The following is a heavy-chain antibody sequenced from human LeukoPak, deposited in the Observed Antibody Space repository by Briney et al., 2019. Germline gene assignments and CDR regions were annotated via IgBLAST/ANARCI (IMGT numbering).Heavy chain of an antibody. CDR3: ARGPNHGTWGWFDP. Sequence: GGSLRLSCAASGFTFDDYGMSWVRQAPGKGLEWVSGIDWNGGSTGYADSVKGRFTISRDNAKNSLYLQMNSLRVEDTALYHCARGPNHGTWGWFDPWGQGTLVTVSS. CDR1: GFTFDDYG. J-gene: IGHJ5*02. D-gene: IGHD3-16*01. CDR2: IDWNGGST. V-gene: IGHV3-20*01.